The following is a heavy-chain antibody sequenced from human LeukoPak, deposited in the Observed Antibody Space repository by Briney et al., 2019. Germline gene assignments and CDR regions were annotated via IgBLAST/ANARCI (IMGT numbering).Heavy chain of an antibody. CDR2: IYYSGST. CDR1: GGSISSSSYY. V-gene: IGHV4-39*07. J-gene: IGHJ3*02. Sequence: SETLSLTCTVSGGSISSSSYYWGWLRQPPGTGLEWLGSIYYSGSTYYNPSLKSRVTISVDTSKNQFSLKLSSVTAADTAVYYCASGYCGGACQLGGVDMWGQGTMVTVSS. D-gene: IGHD2-21*02. CDR3: ASGYCGGACQLGGVDM.